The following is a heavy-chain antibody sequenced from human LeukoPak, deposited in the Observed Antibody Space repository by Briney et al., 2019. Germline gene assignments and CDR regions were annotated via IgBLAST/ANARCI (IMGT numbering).Heavy chain of an antibody. CDR1: GFSVSNNY. CDR3: ARRTGALYYYDTTGPYDY. Sequence: GGSLRLSCVVSGFSVSNNYMSWVRQAPGKGLERVSINTGGTKYYAGSVKGRFIISRDTSKNTLYLQMNSLRAEDTAVYYCARRTGALYYYDTTGPYDYWGQGTLVTVSS. CDR2: NTGGTK. D-gene: IGHD3-22*01. V-gene: IGHV3-53*01. J-gene: IGHJ4*02.